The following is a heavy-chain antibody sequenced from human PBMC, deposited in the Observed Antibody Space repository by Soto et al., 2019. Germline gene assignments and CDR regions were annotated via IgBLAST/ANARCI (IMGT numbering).Heavy chain of an antibody. J-gene: IGHJ6*02. CDR2: IYYSAYT. CDR3: ARQGFGVLHGLVDA. D-gene: IGHD3-10*01. V-gene: IGHV4-30-4*01. CDR1: SGSIISGDYY. Sequence: TSETLSLTCTVSSGSIISGDYYWSWIRQPPGKGLEWIGYIYYSAYTSYNPSLKGRVSISVDTSKNQFSLTLTSVTAADTAVYYCARQGFGVLHGLVDAGGQGTTVPVSS.